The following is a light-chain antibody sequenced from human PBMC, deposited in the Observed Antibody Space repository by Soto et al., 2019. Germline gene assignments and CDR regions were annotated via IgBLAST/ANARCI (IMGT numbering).Light chain of an antibody. V-gene: IGKV1-5*03. CDR2: KAS. CDR3: QHYNSYSEA. J-gene: IGKJ1*01. Sequence: DIQITQSPSSLSASVGDRVTITCRASHTISIWLSWYQQKPGKAPKLLIYKASTLKSGVPSRFSGSGSGTEFTLTISSLQPDDFATYYCQHYNSYSEAFGQRTNVDI. CDR1: HTISIW.